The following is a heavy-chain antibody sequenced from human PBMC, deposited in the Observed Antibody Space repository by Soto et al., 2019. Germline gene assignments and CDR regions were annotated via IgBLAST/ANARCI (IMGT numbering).Heavy chain of an antibody. CDR3: AKVAFRGYGMDV. CDR2: ISYDGSNK. Sequence: QVQLVESGGGVVQPGRSLRLSCAASGFTFSSYGMHWVRQAPGKGLEWVAVISYDGSNKYYADSVKGRFTISRDNSKNTLYLQMNSLRAEDTAVYYCAKVAFRGYGMDVWGQGTTVTVSS. CDR1: GFTFSSYG. D-gene: IGHD3-10*01. J-gene: IGHJ6*02. V-gene: IGHV3-30*18.